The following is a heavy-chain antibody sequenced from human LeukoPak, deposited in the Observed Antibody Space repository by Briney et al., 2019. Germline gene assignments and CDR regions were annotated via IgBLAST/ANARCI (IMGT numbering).Heavy chain of an antibody. CDR2: IYHSGST. J-gene: IGHJ4*02. CDR3: ARGGLWYSYGSIGYFDY. D-gene: IGHD5-18*01. CDR1: GGSISSSNW. V-gene: IGHV4-4*02. Sequence: SETLSLTCAVSGGSISSSNWWSWVRQPPGKGLEWIGEIYHSGSTNYNPSLKSRVTISVDTSKNQFSLKLSSVTAADTAVYYCARGGLWYSYGSIGYFDYWGQGTLVTVSS.